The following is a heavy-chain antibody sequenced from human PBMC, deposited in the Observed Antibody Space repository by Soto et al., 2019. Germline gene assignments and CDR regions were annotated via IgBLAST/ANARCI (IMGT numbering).Heavy chain of an antibody. CDR3: ARFYSSSSGYYYGMDV. Sequence: GGSLRLSCSASGFTFSSYEMNWFRQAPGKGLEWVSYISSSGSTIYYADSVKGRFTISRDNAKNSLYLQMNSLRAEDTAVYYCARFYSSSSGYYYGMDVWGQGTTVTVSS. J-gene: IGHJ6*02. V-gene: IGHV3-48*03. D-gene: IGHD6-6*01. CDR1: GFTFSSYE. CDR2: ISSSGSTI.